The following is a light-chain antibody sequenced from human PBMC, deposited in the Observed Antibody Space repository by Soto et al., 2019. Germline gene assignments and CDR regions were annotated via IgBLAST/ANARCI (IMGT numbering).Light chain of an antibody. J-gene: IGKJ3*01. Sequence: EIVLTQSPGTLSLSPGERATLSCRASQSVSSSYLAWYQQKPGQAPRLLIYGASSRATGIPDRFSGSGSGTDFTLTISRLEPDDCGVYYCQQNGRSPTFGPGTKVEVK. V-gene: IGKV3-20*01. CDR1: QSVSSSY. CDR2: GAS. CDR3: QQNGRSPT.